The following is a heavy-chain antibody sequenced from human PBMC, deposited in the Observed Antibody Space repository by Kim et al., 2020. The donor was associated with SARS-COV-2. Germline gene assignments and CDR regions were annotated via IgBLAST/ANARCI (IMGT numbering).Heavy chain of an antibody. D-gene: IGHD4-4*01. Sequence: IYAKKFQGGVTMTEDTSTDTAYMELSSLRSEDTAVYYCATTTVTTSGFDPWGQGTLVTVSS. CDR3: ATTTVTTSGFDP. V-gene: IGHV1-24*01. J-gene: IGHJ5*02.